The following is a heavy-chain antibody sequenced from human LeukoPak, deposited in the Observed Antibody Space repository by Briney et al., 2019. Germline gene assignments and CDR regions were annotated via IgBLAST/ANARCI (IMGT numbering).Heavy chain of an antibody. V-gene: IGHV4-39*07. J-gene: IGHJ5*02. CDR2: IYFSGST. Sequence: PSETLSLTCTVSGVSIGSTRYYWGWIRQPPGKGLEWIGSIYFSGSTYYKQSLKSRVTISVDTSKNQFSLKLRSVTAADTAVYYCARASCGGGTCYDSRGWFDPWGQGTLVTVSS. CDR3: ARASCGGGTCYDSRGWFDP. D-gene: IGHD2-15*01. CDR1: GVSIGSTRYY.